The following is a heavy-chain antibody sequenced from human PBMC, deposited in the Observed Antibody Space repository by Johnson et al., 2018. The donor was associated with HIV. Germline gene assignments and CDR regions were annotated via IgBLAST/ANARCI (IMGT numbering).Heavy chain of an antibody. CDR1: GFTFSSYA. CDR2: ISYDGSNK. V-gene: IGHV3-30-3*01. J-gene: IGHJ3*01. Sequence: QVQLVESGGGVVQPGRSLRLSCAASGFTFSSYAMHWVRQAPGKGLEWVAVISYDGSNKYYADSVKGRFTISRDNSKNTLYLQMSSLRAEDTALYYCARASSSIVVVTATLVAAFDFWGQGTMVTVSS. D-gene: IGHD2-21*02. CDR3: ARASSSIVVVTATLVAAFDF.